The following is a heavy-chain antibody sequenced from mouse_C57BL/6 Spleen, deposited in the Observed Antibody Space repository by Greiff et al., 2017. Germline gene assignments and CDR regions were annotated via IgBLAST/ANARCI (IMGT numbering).Heavy chain of an antibody. J-gene: IGHJ4*01. CDR1: GFSLTSYG. CDR3: ARTYYGNYEGNYAMDY. Sequence: VQGVESGPGLVAPSQSLSITCTVSGFSLTSYGVDWVRQSPGKGLEWLGVIWGVGSTNYNSALKSRLSISKDNSKSQVFLKMNSLQTDDTAMYYCARTYYGNYEGNYAMDYWGQGTSVTVSS. CDR2: IWGVGST. V-gene: IGHV2-6*01. D-gene: IGHD2-10*01.